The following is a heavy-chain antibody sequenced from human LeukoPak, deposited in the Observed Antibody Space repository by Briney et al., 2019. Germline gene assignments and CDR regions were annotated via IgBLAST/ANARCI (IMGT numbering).Heavy chain of an antibody. CDR1: GYTFTTYY. Sequence: ASVKVSCKASGYTFTTYYMHWVRQAPGQGLEWMGIIEPSGGSTSYAQTFQGRVTMTRDTSTSTVYMELSRLRSDDTAVYYCSRLSQQTFDIWGQGTLVTVSS. V-gene: IGHV1-46*01. J-gene: IGHJ3*02. CDR3: SRLSQQTFDI. CDR2: IEPSGGST.